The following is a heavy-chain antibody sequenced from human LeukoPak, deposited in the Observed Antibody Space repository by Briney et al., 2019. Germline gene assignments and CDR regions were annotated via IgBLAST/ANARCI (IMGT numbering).Heavy chain of an antibody. D-gene: IGHD1-14*01. CDR2: IDHSGST. CDR3: ARGGNGWYFDL. J-gene: IGHJ2*01. V-gene: IGHV4-34*01. Sequence: KLRETLSLTCAVQGASLRGSYWSWIRQPPGKGLQWIGQIDHSGSTHSIPSLKSRVTISLDTSQSQVSLKVNSVTAADTAVYFCARGGNGWYFDLWGRGTLVTVSS. CDR1: GASLRGSY.